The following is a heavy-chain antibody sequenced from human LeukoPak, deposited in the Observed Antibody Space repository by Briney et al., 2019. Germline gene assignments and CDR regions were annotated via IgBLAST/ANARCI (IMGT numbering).Heavy chain of an antibody. V-gene: IGHV3-7*04. Sequence: PGGSLRLSCAASGFTFSSYWMSWVRQAPGKGLEWVANIKQDGSEKYYVDSVKGRFTISRDNAKNSLYLQMNSLRAEDTAVYYRARDVGAAAAPFDYWGQGTLVTVSS. CDR3: ARDVGAAAAPFDY. CDR2: IKQDGSEK. CDR1: GFTFSSYW. D-gene: IGHD6-13*01. J-gene: IGHJ4*02.